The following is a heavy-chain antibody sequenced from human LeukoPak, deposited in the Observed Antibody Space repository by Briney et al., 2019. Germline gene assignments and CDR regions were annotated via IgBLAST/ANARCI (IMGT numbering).Heavy chain of an antibody. CDR3: ARDPAKFWSGHDY. J-gene: IGHJ4*02. CDR2: ISYDGSNK. CDR1: GFTFSSYG. V-gene: IGHV3-30*03. D-gene: IGHD3-3*01. Sequence: PGRSLRLSCTASGFTFSSYGMHWVRQAPGKGLEWVAVISYDGSNKYYADSVKGRFTISRDNSKNTLYVQVNSLRAEDTAVYYCARDPAKFWSGHDYWGQGTLVTVSS.